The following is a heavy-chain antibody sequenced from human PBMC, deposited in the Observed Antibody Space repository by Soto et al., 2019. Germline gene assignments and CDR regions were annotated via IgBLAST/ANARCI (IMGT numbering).Heavy chain of an antibody. CDR1: GFTFSSYE. J-gene: IGHJ4*02. V-gene: IGHV3-48*03. Sequence: PGGSLRLSCAASGFTFSSYEMNWVRQAPGKGLEWVSYISSSGSTIYYADSVKGRFTISRDNAKNSLYLQMNSLRAEDTAVYYCARFPYHYDSSPPYWGQGTLVTVSS. CDR2: ISSSGSTI. D-gene: IGHD3-22*01. CDR3: ARFPYHYDSSPPY.